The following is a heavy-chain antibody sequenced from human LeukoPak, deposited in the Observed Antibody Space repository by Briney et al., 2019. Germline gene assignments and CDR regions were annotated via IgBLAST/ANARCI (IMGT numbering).Heavy chain of an antibody. CDR2: ISGSGGST. Sequence: GGSLRLSCAASGFTFSIYAMSWVRQALGKGLEWVSAISGSGGSTYYADSVKGRFTISRDNSKNTLYLQMSSLRAEDTAVYYCAKDGGIAAVTASSFCDYWGQGTLVTVSS. CDR3: AKDGGIAAVTASSFCDY. CDR1: GFTFSIYA. J-gene: IGHJ4*02. V-gene: IGHV3-23*01. D-gene: IGHD6-13*01.